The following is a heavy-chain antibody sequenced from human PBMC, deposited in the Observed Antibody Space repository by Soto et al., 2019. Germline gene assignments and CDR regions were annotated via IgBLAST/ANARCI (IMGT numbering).Heavy chain of an antibody. V-gene: IGHV3-7*03. CDR3: ARADCSGGSCYWPNPYYYYYGMDV. CDR1: GFTFSSYW. Sequence: GGSLRLSCAASGFTFSSYWMSWVRQAPGKGLEWVANIKQDGSEKYYVDSVKGRFTISRDNAKNSLYLQMNSLRAEDTAVYYCARADCSGGSCYWPNPYYYYYGMDVWGQGTTVTVSS. J-gene: IGHJ6*02. D-gene: IGHD2-15*01. CDR2: IKQDGSEK.